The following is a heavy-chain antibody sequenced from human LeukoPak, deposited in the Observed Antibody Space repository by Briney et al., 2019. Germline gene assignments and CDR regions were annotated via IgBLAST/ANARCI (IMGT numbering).Heavy chain of an antibody. CDR1: GFTFSRHG. Sequence: PGGTLRLSCVASGFTFSRHGMNWVRQAPGKGLEWVSGISPSGDIKYYVDSVKGRFTVSRDNSKNTLYLQINSLRDEDTAVYYCAKSGRRGYSYGYRFKYYFDSWGQGTLVTVSS. CDR2: ISPSGDIK. CDR3: AKSGRRGYSYGYRFKYYFDS. D-gene: IGHD5-18*01. J-gene: IGHJ4*02. V-gene: IGHV3-23*01.